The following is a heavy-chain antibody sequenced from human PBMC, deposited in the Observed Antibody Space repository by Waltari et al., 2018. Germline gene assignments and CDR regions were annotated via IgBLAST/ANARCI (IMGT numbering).Heavy chain of an antibody. J-gene: IGHJ6*02. Sequence: QVQLQQWGAGLLKPSETLSLTCAVYGGSFSGYYWSWIRQPPGKGLEWIGEINHSGSTNYNPSLKSRVTISVDTSKNQFSLKLSSVTAADTAVYYCARAMMGYYYGMDVWGQGTTVIVSS. CDR3: ARAMMGYYYGMDV. V-gene: IGHV4-34*01. CDR1: GGSFSGYY. CDR2: INHSGST. D-gene: IGHD3-16*01.